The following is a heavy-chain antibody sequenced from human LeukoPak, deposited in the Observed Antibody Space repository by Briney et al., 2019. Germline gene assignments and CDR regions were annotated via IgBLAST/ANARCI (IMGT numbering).Heavy chain of an antibody. CDR1: GYTFTSYG. D-gene: IGHD6-6*01. Sequence: ASVKVSYKASGYTFTSYGISWVRQAPGQGLEWMGWISAYNGNTNYAQKLQGRVTMTTDTSTSTAYMELRSLRSDDTAVYYCATWGGDSSSNLYYYYYMDVWGKGTTVTVSS. CDR2: ISAYNGNT. V-gene: IGHV1-18*01. J-gene: IGHJ6*03. CDR3: ATWGGDSSSNLYYYYYMDV.